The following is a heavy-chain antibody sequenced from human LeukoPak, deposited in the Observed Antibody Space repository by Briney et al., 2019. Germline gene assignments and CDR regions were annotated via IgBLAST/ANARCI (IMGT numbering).Heavy chain of an antibody. V-gene: IGHV4-59*02. CDR3: ARGNDSDIVVVPAANRLYYFDY. Sequence: PSDTLSLTCTVYGGSVSSLYLSWIRQPPGKGLEWIGIYYSGSTNYNPSLKSRVTISVDTSKNRFSLKLSSVTAADTAVYYCARGNDSDIVVVPAANRLYYFDYWGQGTLVTVSS. CDR2: IYYSGST. D-gene: IGHD2-2*01. J-gene: IGHJ4*02. CDR1: GGSVSSLY.